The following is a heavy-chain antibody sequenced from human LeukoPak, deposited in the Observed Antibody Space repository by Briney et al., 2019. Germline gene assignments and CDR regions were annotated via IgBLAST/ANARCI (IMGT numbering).Heavy chain of an antibody. CDR3: ARDKYYYDSSGYYDAFDI. D-gene: IGHD3-22*01. J-gene: IGHJ3*02. V-gene: IGHV4-4*02. Sequence: SETLSLTCAVSGGSISSSNWWSWVRQPPGKGLEWIGEIYHSGSTNYNPSLKSRVTISVDKSKNQFSLKLSSVTAADTAVYYCARDKYYYDSSGYYDAFDIGGQGTMVTVSS. CDR2: IYHSGST. CDR1: GGSISSSNW.